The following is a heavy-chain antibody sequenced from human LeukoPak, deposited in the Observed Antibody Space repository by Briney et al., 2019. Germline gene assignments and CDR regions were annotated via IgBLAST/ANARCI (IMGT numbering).Heavy chain of an antibody. Sequence: SETLSLTCAVSGGSISSGGYSWSWLRQPPGKGLEWIGYIYHSGSTYYNPSLKSRVTISVDRSKNQFSLKLSSVTAADTAVYYCAREGIGYSYGTSPKPYYYYGMDVWGQGTTVTVSS. CDR2: IYHSGST. V-gene: IGHV4-30-2*01. J-gene: IGHJ6*02. CDR1: GGSISSGGYS. CDR3: AREGIGYSYGTSPKPYYYYGMDV. D-gene: IGHD5-18*01.